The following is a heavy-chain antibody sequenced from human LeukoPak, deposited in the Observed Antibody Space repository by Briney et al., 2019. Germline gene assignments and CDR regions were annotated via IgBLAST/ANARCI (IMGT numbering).Heavy chain of an antibody. CDR2: INPSGGST. D-gene: IGHD6-13*01. J-gene: IGHJ5*02. CDR3: ARGEQQLADWFDP. Sequence: ASVKVSCKASGYTFTSYYMHWVRQAPGQGLEWMGIINPSGGSTSYAQKLQGRVTMTTDTSTSTAYMELRSLRSDDTAVYYCARGEQQLADWFDPWGQGTLVTVSS. CDR1: GYTFTSYY. V-gene: IGHV1-46*01.